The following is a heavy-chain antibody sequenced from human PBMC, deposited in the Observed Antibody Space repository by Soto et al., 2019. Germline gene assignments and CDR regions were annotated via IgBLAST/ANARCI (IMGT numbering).Heavy chain of an antibody. CDR1: GYTFTSYA. CDR2: INGGNGNT. J-gene: IGHJ4*02. CDR3: ARVGSCTNVGCYGTADY. D-gene: IGHD2-8*01. Sequence: ASVKVSCKASGYTFTSYAMHWMRQAPGQRLEWMGWINGGNGNTKYSQNFQGRVTITRDTSAATAYMELSSLRSEDTAVFYCARVGSCTNVGCYGTADYWGQGTLVTVSS. V-gene: IGHV1-3*01.